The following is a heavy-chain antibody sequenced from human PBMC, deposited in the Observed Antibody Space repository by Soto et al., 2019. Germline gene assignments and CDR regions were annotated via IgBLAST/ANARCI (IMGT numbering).Heavy chain of an antibody. D-gene: IGHD2-2*01. J-gene: IGHJ5*02. CDR1: GGSINIGVYS. Sequence: TLSLTCTVSGGSINIGVYSWNWIRQPPGENLEWIGYIYQSGTTYYNPSLGGRATISLDEPMNQVSLNLRSVTAADTAVYYCVRGGVPVAIGGFDLWGQGTLVTVSS. V-gene: IGHV4-30-2*01. CDR2: IYQSGTT. CDR3: VRGGVPVAIGGFDL.